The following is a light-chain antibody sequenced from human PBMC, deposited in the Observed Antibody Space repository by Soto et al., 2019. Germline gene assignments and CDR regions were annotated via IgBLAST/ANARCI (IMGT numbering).Light chain of an antibody. J-gene: IGKJ5*01. CDR3: QQYYSYPIT. Sequence: IRMTQSPFSLSASTRYRVTSTFRASQGISSYLAWYQQKPGKAPKLLIYAASTLQSGVPSRFSGSGSGTDFTLTISCLQSEDFATYYCQQYYSYPITFGQGTRLEIK. V-gene: IGKV1-8*01. CDR2: AAS. CDR1: QGISSY.